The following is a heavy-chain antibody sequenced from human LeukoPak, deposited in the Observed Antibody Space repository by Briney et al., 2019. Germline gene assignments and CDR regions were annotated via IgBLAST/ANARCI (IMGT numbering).Heavy chain of an antibody. CDR1: GFTFSSYA. D-gene: IGHD1-14*01. J-gene: IGHJ4*02. V-gene: IGHV3-23*01. CDR3: AKSGLTRIDY. CDR2: FSGSGGST. Sequence: GGSLRLSCAASGFTFSSYAMSWLRQAPGQGLEWVSTFSGSGGSTHYAHSVKGRFTISRDNSKNTMYLQMNSLRDEDTAVYYCAKSGLTRIDYWGQGALVTVSS.